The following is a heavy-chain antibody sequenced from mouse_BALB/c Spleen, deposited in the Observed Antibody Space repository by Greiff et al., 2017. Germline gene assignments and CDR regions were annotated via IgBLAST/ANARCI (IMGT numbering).Heavy chain of an antibody. V-gene: IGHV5-17*02. J-gene: IGHJ3*01. CDR2: ISSGSSTI. CDR3: ASNYYGSSRFAY. CDR1: GFTFSSFG. D-gene: IGHD1-1*01. Sequence: DVQLVESGGGLVQPGGSRKLSCAASGFTFSSFGMHWVRQAPEKGLEWVAYISSGSSTIYYADTVKGRFTISRDNPKNTLFLQMTSLRSEDTAMYYCASNYYGSSRFAYWGQGTLVTVSA.